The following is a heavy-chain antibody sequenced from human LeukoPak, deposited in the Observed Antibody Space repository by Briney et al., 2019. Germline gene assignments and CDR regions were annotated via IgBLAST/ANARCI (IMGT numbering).Heavy chain of an antibody. D-gene: IGHD6-13*01. J-gene: IGHJ1*01. CDR2: INHSGST. V-gene: IGHV4-34*01. CDR3: AREGPGSSWYRSYQYFQH. Sequence: SSETLSLTCAVYGGSFSGYYWSWIRQPPGKGLEWIGEINHSGSTNYNPSLKSRVTISVDTSKNQFSLKLSSVTAADTAVYYCAREGPGSSWYRSYQYFQHWGQGTLVTVSS. CDR1: GGSFSGYY.